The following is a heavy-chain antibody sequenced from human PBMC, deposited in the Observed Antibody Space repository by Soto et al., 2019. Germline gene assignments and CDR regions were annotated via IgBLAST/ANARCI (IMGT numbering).Heavy chain of an antibody. Sequence: PSETLSLTCTVSGGSVSSGSYYWSRIRQPPGKGLEWIGYIYYSGSTNYNPSLKSRVTISVDTSKNQFSLKLSSVTAADTAVYYCARSGNYDILTTVWGQGTLVTVSS. CDR1: GGSVSSGSYY. CDR3: ARSGNYDILTTV. V-gene: IGHV4-61*01. J-gene: IGHJ4*02. CDR2: IYYSGST. D-gene: IGHD3-9*01.